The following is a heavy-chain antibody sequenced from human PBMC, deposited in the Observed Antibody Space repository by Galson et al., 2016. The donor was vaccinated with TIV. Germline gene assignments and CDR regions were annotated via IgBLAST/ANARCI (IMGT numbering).Heavy chain of an antibody. V-gene: IGHV1-69*05. CDR2: IIPIFRSA. J-gene: IGHJ4*02. D-gene: IGHD3-22*01. CDR3: VRSGTYYYDSSGDN. CDR1: GGSLISYA. Sequence: SVKVSCKASGGSLISYAISWVRQAPGQGLEWMGGIIPIFRSAKSAQKFQDRVTITTDESTSTTYMELSSLRSEDTAVYYCVRSGTYYYDSSGDNWGQGTLVTVSS.